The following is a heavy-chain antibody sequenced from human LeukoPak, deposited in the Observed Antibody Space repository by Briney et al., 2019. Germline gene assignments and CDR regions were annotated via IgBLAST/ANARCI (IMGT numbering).Heavy chain of an antibody. Sequence: PGGSLRLSCAASGFTVSSNYMSWVRQAPGKGLEGGSVIYSGGSTYYADSVKGRFTISRDNSKNTLYLQMNSLRAEDTAVYYCARDGVLLWFGESRSTHGMDVWGQGTTVTVSS. V-gene: IGHV3-66*01. CDR2: IYSGGST. J-gene: IGHJ6*02. CDR1: GFTVSSNY. CDR3: ARDGVLLWFGESRSTHGMDV. D-gene: IGHD3-10*01.